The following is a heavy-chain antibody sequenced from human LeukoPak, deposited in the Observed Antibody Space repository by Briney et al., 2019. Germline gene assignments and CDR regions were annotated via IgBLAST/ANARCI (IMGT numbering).Heavy chain of an antibody. D-gene: IGHD5-18*01. V-gene: IGHV4-34*01. J-gene: IGHJ5*02. CDR2: INHSGST. Sequence: SETLSLTCAVYGGSFSGYYWSWIRQPPGKGLEWIGEINHSGSTNYNPSLRSRVTISVDTSKNQFSLKLSSVTAADTAVYYCARGNKWIQLLLPSEGNWFDPWGQGTLVTVSS. CDR1: GGSFSGYY. CDR3: ARGNKWIQLLLPSEGNWFDP.